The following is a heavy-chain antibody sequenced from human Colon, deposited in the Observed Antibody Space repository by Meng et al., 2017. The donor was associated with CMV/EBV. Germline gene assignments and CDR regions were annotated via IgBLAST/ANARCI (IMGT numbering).Heavy chain of an antibody. CDR3: ARDVDFWSNSSYYYGMDV. J-gene: IGHJ6*02. CDR1: GFTFSSYW. D-gene: IGHD3-3*01. CDR2: ISSSSSYI. V-gene: IGHV3-21*01. Sequence: GESLKISCAASGFTFSSYWMSWVRQAPGKGLEWVSSISSSSSYIYYADSVKGRFTISRDNAKNSLYLQMNSLRAEDTAVYYCARDVDFWSNSSYYYGMDVWGQGTTVTVSS.